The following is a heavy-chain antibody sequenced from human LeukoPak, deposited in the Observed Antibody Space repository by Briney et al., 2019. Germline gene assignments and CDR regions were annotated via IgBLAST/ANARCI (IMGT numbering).Heavy chain of an antibody. CDR1: GFTFSSYE. Sequence: PGGSLRLSCAASGFTFSSYEMNWVRQAPGEGLEWVSYISSSGSPIYYADSVKGRFTISRDNAKNSLFLQMNSLRAEDTAVYYCARDQGSSWYWDYWGQGTLVIVSS. CDR3: ARDQGSSWYWDY. CDR2: ISSSGSPI. D-gene: IGHD6-13*01. V-gene: IGHV3-48*03. J-gene: IGHJ4*02.